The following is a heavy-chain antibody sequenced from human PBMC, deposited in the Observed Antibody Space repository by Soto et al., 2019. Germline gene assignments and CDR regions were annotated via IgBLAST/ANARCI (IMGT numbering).Heavy chain of an antibody. Sequence: QVQLVQSGAEVKKPGASVKVSCKASGYTFTSYGISWVRQAPGQGLEWMGWISAYNGNTNYAQKLQGRVTMTTDTSKSTAYMELRSLRSDDTAVYYCARGPFYYGSGSYHVYYYYGMDVWGQGTTVTVSS. V-gene: IGHV1-18*01. J-gene: IGHJ6*02. D-gene: IGHD3-10*01. CDR3: ARGPFYYGSGSYHVYYYYGMDV. CDR1: GYTFTSYG. CDR2: ISAYNGNT.